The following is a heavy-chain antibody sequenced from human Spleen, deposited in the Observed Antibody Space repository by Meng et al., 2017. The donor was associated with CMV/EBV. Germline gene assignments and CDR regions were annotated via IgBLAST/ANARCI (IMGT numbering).Heavy chain of an antibody. CDR3: ARDLSGYDLRDY. CDR2: VNPNSGGI. D-gene: IGHD5-12*01. CDR1: GGTFSSYA. V-gene: IGHV1-2*02. J-gene: IGHJ4*02. Sequence: SCKASGGTFSSYAISWVRQAPGQGLEWMGGVNPNSGGISYAQKFQGRVTMTRDTSIRTIYMELNSLRYDDTAVYFCARDLSGYDLRDYWGQGTLVTVSS.